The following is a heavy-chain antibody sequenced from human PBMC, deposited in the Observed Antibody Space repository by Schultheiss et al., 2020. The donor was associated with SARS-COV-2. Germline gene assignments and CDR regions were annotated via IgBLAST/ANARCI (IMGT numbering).Heavy chain of an antibody. J-gene: IGHJ4*02. D-gene: IGHD3-22*01. CDR2: IYYSGST. Sequence: SETLSLTCTVSGGSVSSGSYYWSWIRQPPGKGLEWIGYIYYSGSTYYNPSLKSRVTISVDTSKNQFSLKLSSVTAADTAVYYCARGRSSNYYDSSGYEYYFDYWGQGTLVTVSS. V-gene: IGHV4-61*01. CDR1: GGSVSSGSYY. CDR3: ARGRSSNYYDSSGYEYYFDY.